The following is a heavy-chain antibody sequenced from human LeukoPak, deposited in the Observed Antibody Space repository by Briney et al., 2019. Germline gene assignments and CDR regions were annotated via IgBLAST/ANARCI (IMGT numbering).Heavy chain of an antibody. CDR3: ARDGRYCSGGSCYPLFDY. V-gene: IGHV3-21*01. Sequence: GGSLRLSCAASGFTFSSYSMNWVRQAPGKGLEWVSSISSSSSYIYYADSVKGRFTISRDNAKNSLYLQMNSLRAEDTAVYYCARDGRYCSGGSCYPLFDYWGQGTLVTVSS. CDR2: ISSSSSYI. D-gene: IGHD2-15*01. CDR1: GFTFSSYS. J-gene: IGHJ4*02.